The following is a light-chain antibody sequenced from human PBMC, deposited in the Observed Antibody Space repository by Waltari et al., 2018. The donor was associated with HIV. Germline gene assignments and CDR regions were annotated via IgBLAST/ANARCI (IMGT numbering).Light chain of an antibody. J-gene: IGLJ3*02. V-gene: IGLV1-51*01. CDR3: ATWDNSLRAM. Sequence: TQPPSVSAAPGHKVTISCSGSHSNIGNNFVSWYQHLPGTAPKLLIYENNRRPSRIPDRFSASKTGTSATLGITGLQTGDEAIYYCATWDNSLRAMFGGGTKLTVL. CDR1: HSNIGNNF. CDR2: ENN.